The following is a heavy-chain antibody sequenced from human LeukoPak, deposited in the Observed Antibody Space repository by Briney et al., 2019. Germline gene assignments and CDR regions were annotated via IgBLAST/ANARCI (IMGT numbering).Heavy chain of an antibody. CDR3: ARMFRSSWYINWFDP. CDR1: GGSISSYY. D-gene: IGHD6-13*01. Sequence: SETLSLTCTVSGGSISSYYWSWLRQPAGKGLEWIGRIYTSGSTNYNPSLKSRVTMSVDTSKNQFSLKLSSVTATDTAVYYCARMFRSSWYINWFDPWGQGTLVTVSS. J-gene: IGHJ5*02. V-gene: IGHV4-4*07. CDR2: IYTSGST.